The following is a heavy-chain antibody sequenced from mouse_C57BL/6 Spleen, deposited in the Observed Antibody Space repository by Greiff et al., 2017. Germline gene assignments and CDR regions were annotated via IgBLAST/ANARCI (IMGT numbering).Heavy chain of an antibody. CDR1: GYTFTSYW. V-gene: IGHV1-7*01. CDR3: ARCSGNYGYFDV. Sequence: VQLQQSGAELAKPGASVKLSCKASGYTFTSYWMHWVKQRPGQGLEWIGYINPSSGYTKYNQKFKDKATLTAAKSSSTAYMQLSSLTYEDSAVYYCARCSGNYGYFDVWGTGTTVTVSS. J-gene: IGHJ1*03. D-gene: IGHD2-1*01. CDR2: INPSSGYT.